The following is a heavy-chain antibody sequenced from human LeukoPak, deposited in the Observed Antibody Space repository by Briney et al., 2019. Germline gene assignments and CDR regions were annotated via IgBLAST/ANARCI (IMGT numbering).Heavy chain of an antibody. CDR3: TRRGLFISIVGATPDYYYYMDV. D-gene: IGHD1-26*01. J-gene: IGHJ6*03. CDR1: GFTFSGSA. Sequence: PGGSLRLSCAASGFTFSGSAMHWVRQASGKGLEWVGRIRSKANSYATAYAASVKGRFTISRDDSKNTAYLQMNSLKTEETAVYYCTRRGLFISIVGATPDYYYYMDVWGKGTTVTVSS. CDR2: IRSKANSYAT. V-gene: IGHV3-73*01.